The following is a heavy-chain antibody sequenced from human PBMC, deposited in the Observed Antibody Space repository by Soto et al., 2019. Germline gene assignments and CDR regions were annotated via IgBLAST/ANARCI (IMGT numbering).Heavy chain of an antibody. Sequence: QLQLQESGSGLVKPSQTLSLTCAVSGGSISSGGYSWSWIRQPPGKGLEWIGYIYHSGSTYYNPSLKSRVSIAVXXSKNQFSLKLSSVTAADTAVYYCARGGKTVTTFDYWGQGTLVTVSS. CDR3: ARGGKTVTTFDY. V-gene: IGHV4-30-2*01. D-gene: IGHD4-17*01. J-gene: IGHJ4*02. CDR2: IYHSGST. CDR1: GGSISSGGYS.